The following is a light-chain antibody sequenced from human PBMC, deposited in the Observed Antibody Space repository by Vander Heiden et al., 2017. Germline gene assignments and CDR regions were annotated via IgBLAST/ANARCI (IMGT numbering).Light chain of an antibody. CDR2: LGS. V-gene: IGKV2-28*01. Sequence: DIVMTQSPPSLPVTPGEPASISCRSSQSLLHSNGYNYLDWYLQKPGQSPQLLIYLGSNLASGVPDRFSGSGSGTDFTLKISRVEAEDVGVYYCMQALQTPRTFGQGTKVEIK. CDR1: QSLLHSNGYNY. CDR3: MQALQTPRT. J-gene: IGKJ1*01.